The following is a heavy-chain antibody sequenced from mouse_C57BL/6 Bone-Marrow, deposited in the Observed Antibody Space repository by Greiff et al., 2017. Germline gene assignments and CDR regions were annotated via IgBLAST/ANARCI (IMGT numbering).Heavy chain of an antibody. CDR2: IDPSDSYT. CDR1: GYTFTSYW. D-gene: IGHD2-1*01. J-gene: IGHJ3*01. CDR3: ARLASYYGNYDWFAY. Sequence: QVQLQQPGAELVMPGASVKLSCKASGYTFTSYWMHWVKQRPGQGLEWIGEIDPSDSYTNYNQKFKGKSTLTVDKSSSTAYMQLSSLTSEDSAVYYCARLASYYGNYDWFAYWGQGTLVTVSA. V-gene: IGHV1-69*01.